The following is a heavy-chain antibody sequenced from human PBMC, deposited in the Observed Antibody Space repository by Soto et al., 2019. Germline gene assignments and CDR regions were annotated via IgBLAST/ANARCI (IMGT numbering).Heavy chain of an antibody. CDR1: GFTVRSNY. J-gene: IGHJ6*02. CDR3: RRESKDVNKSTSISIGFHGMDV. D-gene: IGHD2-2*01. Sequence: GGSLRDFFAASGFTVRSNYMSWVRQAPGKVLELVSVIYSGGSTYYADSVKGRFTISRDNSKNTLYLQMNSLRAEDTAVYYCRRESKDVNKSTSISIGFHGMDVWCQRITVTVFS. CDR2: IYSGGST. V-gene: IGHV3-53*01.